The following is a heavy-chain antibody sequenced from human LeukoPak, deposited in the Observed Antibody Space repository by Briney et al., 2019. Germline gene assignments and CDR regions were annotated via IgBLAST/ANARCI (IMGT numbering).Heavy chain of an antibody. D-gene: IGHD6-19*01. V-gene: IGHV4-4*02. Sequence: SGTLSLTCAVSGGSISSSNWWSWVRQPPGKGLEWIGDIYHSGSTNYNPSLKSRVTISVDTSKNQLSLKLASVTAADTAVYFCARWDDSAWAFGSWGQGTLVTVSS. J-gene: IGHJ4*02. CDR3: ARWDDSAWAFGS. CDR1: GGSISSSNW. CDR2: IYHSGST.